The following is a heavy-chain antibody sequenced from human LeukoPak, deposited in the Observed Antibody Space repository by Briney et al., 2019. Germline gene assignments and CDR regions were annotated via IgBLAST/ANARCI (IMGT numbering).Heavy chain of an antibody. V-gene: IGHV1-2*06. Sequence: GASVKVSCKASGYTFTGYYMHWVRQAPGQGLEWMGRINPNSGGTNYAQKFQRRVTMTRDTSISTAYMELSRLRSDDTAVYYCASLETGAINLVGATFWGQGTLVTVSS. CDR3: ASLETGAINLVGATF. CDR1: GYTFTGYY. D-gene: IGHD1-26*01. CDR2: INPNSGGT. J-gene: IGHJ4*02.